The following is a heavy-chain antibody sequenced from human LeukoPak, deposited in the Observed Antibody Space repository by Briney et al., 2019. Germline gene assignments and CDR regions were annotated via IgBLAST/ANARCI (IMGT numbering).Heavy chain of an antibody. CDR2: INHSGST. J-gene: IGHJ4*02. CDR3: ACTPGYSYGYSFDY. Sequence: PSETLSLTCAVYGGSFSGYYWSWIRQPPGKGLEWIGEINHSGSTNYNPALKSRVTISVDTSKNQFSLKLSSVTAADTAVYYCACTPGYSYGYSFDYWGQGNLVTVSS. V-gene: IGHV4-34*01. D-gene: IGHD5-18*01. CDR1: GGSFSGYY.